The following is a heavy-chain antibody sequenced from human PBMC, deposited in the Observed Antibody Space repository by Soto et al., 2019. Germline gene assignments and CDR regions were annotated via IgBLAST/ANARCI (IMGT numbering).Heavy chain of an antibody. J-gene: IGHJ3*02. Sequence: SVKVSCKASGGTFSSYTISWVRQAPGQGLEWMGRIIPILGIANYAQKFQGRVTITADKSTSTAYMELSSLRSEDTAVYYCARAVGGYTWNDGTLDAFDIWGQGTMVTVSS. CDR2: IIPILGIA. D-gene: IGHD1-1*01. CDR3: ARAVGGYTWNDGTLDAFDI. V-gene: IGHV1-69*02. CDR1: GGTFSSYT.